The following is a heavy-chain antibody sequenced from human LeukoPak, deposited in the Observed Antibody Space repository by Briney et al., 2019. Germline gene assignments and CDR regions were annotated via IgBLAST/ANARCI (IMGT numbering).Heavy chain of an antibody. CDR3: AKDCSSTSCFWGY. CDR1: GFTFSSYT. V-gene: IGHV3-21*01. Sequence: GGSLRLSCAASGFTFSSYTMNWVRQAPGKGLEWVSSIGSGSSYIYYADSVKGRFSISRDNSKNTLYLQMNSLRAEDTAVYYCAKDCSSTSCFWGYWGQGTLVTVSS. J-gene: IGHJ4*02. CDR2: IGSGSSYI. D-gene: IGHD2-2*01.